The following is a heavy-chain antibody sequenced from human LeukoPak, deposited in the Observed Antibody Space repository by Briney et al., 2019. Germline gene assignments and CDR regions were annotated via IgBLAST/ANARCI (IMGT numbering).Heavy chain of an antibody. D-gene: IGHD6-6*01. Sequence: GRSLRLSCAASGFTFSSYAMRWVRRAPGKGLEWVAVISYDGSNKYYADSVKGRFTISRDNSKNTLYLQMNSLRADDTAVYYCARGGAARQLSTIYPYFYYGMDVWGQGTTVTVS. CDR2: ISYDGSNK. J-gene: IGHJ6*02. CDR1: GFTFSSYA. V-gene: IGHV3-30-3*01. CDR3: ARGGAARQLSTIYPYFYYGMDV.